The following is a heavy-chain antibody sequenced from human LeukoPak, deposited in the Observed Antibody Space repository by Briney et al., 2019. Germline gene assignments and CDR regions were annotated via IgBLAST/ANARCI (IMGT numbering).Heavy chain of an antibody. CDR1: GFIFSSYW. V-gene: IGHV3-7*01. D-gene: IGHD3-10*01. CDR3: ARASDYYYGSGSYERYHDY. Sequence: GGSLRLSCAASGFIFSSYWMSWVRQAPGKGLEWVANIKQDGSEIYYVDSVKGRFTISRDNAKNSLYLQMNSLRAEDTAVYYCARASDYYYGSGSYERYHDYWGQGTLVTVSS. J-gene: IGHJ4*02. CDR2: IKQDGSEI.